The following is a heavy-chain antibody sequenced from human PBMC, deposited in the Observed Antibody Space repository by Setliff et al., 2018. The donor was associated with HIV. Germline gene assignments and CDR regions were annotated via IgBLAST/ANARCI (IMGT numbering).Heavy chain of an antibody. CDR1: FSGYH. CDR3: TRGPLPRADY. Sequence: FSGYHMYWIRQPPGKGLEWIGEINHHKHTNYNPSLKGRVTMSVDTSKNQFSLKLSSVTAADTAVYYCTRGPLPRADYWGHGTLVTVSS. V-gene: IGHV4-34*01. CDR2: INHHKHT. J-gene: IGHJ4*01.